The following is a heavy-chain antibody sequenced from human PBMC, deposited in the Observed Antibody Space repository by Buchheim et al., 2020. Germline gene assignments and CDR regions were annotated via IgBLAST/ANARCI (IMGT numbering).Heavy chain of an antibody. CDR2: IYYSGST. Sequence: QLQLQESGPGLVKPSETLSLTCTVSGGSISSSSYYWGWIRQPPGKGLEWIGSIYYSGSTYYNPSLKSRVTISVDTSKNQFSLKLGSVTAAETAVYYCASHAITGTTQSWFDPWGQGTL. D-gene: IGHD1-7*01. CDR1: GGSISSSSYY. V-gene: IGHV4-39*01. CDR3: ASHAITGTTQSWFDP. J-gene: IGHJ5*02.